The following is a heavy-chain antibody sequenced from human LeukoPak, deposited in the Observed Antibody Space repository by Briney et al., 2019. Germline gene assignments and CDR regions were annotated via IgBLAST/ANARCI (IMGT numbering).Heavy chain of an antibody. CDR3: ARHTGEGSHFQH. V-gene: IGHV5-51*01. CDR2: IYPGDSDT. J-gene: IGHJ1*01. D-gene: IGHD3-16*01. CDR1: GYTFTNYW. Sequence: GESLKISCKASGYTFTNYWIGWGRRMPGEGLEWMGIIYPGDSDTRYSPSFRGQVIISADKSIRTAYLQWTSLKASDTAMYYCARHTGEGSHFQHWGQGSLVTVSS.